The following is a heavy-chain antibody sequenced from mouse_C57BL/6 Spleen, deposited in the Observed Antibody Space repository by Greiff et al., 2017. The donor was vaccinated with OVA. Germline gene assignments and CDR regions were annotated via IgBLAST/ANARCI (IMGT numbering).Heavy chain of an antibody. J-gene: IGHJ2*01. CDR3: ASPDGYYDYFDY. CDR2: INPSNGVT. CDR1: GYTFTSYW. V-gene: IGHV1-53*01. Sequence: VQLQQPGTELVKPGASVKLSCKASGYTFTSYWMHWVKQRPGQGLEWIGNINPSNGVTNYNEKFKSKATLTVDKSSSTAYMQLSSLTSEDSAVYYCASPDGYYDYFDYWGQGTTLTVSS. D-gene: IGHD2-3*01.